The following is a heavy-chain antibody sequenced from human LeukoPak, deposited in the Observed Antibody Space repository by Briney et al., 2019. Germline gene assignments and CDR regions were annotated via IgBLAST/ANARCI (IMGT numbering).Heavy chain of an antibody. Sequence: GGSLRLSCAASGFTFSDYYMTWIRQAPGKGLEWVSSISGGSRTINYADSVKGRFTTSRDNAKNSLFLQVNSLRAEDTAVYYCARAGQSDYWGQGTLVTVSS. CDR1: GFTFSDYY. J-gene: IGHJ4*02. CDR3: ARAGQSDY. V-gene: IGHV3-11*01. CDR2: ISGGSRTI.